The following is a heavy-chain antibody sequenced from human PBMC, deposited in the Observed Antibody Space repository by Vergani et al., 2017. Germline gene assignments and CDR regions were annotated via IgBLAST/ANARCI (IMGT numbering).Heavy chain of an antibody. V-gene: IGHV4-59*01. CDR2: IYYSGST. J-gene: IGHJ3*02. D-gene: IGHD5-24*01. CDR1: GGSISSYY. CDR3: ARGRRWLQSEDDAFDI. Sequence: QVQLPESGPGLVKPSETLSLTCTVSGGSISSYYWSWIRQPPGKGLEWIGYIYYSGSTNYNPSLKSRVTISVDTSKNQFSLKLSSVTAADTAVYYCARGRRWLQSEDDAFDIWGQGTMVTVSS.